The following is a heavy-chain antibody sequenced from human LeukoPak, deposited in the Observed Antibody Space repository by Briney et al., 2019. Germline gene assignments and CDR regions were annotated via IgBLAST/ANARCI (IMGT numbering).Heavy chain of an antibody. V-gene: IGHV4-30-4*01. CDR3: ARSIVGATIGSLLDY. D-gene: IGHD1-26*01. CDR1: GGSISSGDYY. Sequence: SETLSLTCTVSGGSISSGDYYWSWIRQPPGKGLEWIGYIYYSGSTYYNPSLKSRVTISVDTSKNQFSLKLSSVTAADTAVYYCARSIVGATIGSLLDYWGQGTLVTVSS. CDR2: IYYSGST. J-gene: IGHJ4*02.